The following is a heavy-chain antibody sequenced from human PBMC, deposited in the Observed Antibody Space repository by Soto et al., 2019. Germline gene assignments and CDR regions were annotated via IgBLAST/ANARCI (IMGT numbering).Heavy chain of an antibody. V-gene: IGHV4-4*02. Sequence: QVQLQESGPGLVKPSGTLSLTCAVSGASISSGWWTWVRQPPGKGLEWIGETLYSGRTNYNSSLTCRVTISIDKSKKQFSLNLSSVTAADTAVYYCSSRVTDAPTWGQGTLVTVSS. J-gene: IGHJ5*02. CDR1: GASISSGW. CDR3: SSRVTDAPT. D-gene: IGHD3-10*01. CDR2: TLYSGRT.